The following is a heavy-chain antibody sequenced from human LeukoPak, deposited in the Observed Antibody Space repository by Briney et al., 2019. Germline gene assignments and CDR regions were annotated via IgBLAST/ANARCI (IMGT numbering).Heavy chain of an antibody. CDR1: GGSISSGGYY. CDR3: ARGRDCSGGSCYSELLY. CDR2: INHSGST. Sequence: SQTLSLTCTVSGGSISSGGYYWSWIRQHPGKGLEWIGEINHSGSTNYNPSLKSRVTISVDTSKNQFSLKLSSVTAADTAVYYCARGRDCSGGSCYSELLYWGQGTLVTVSS. D-gene: IGHD2-15*01. J-gene: IGHJ4*02. V-gene: IGHV4-31*03.